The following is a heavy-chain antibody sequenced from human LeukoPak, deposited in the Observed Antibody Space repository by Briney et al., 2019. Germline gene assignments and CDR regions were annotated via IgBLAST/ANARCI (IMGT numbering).Heavy chain of an antibody. Sequence: GGSLRLSCAASGFTVSSNYMSWVRQAPGKGLEWVSVIYSGGIYNDGTTNYGDSVKGRFTISRDNSKNTLYLQMNSLRAEDTAVYYCARRELLGYSYGLRTFNIWGQGTTVTVSS. D-gene: IGHD5-18*01. V-gene: IGHV3-66*04. CDR1: GFTVSSNY. CDR3: ARRELLGYSYGLRTFNI. J-gene: IGHJ3*02. CDR2: IYSGGIYNDGTT.